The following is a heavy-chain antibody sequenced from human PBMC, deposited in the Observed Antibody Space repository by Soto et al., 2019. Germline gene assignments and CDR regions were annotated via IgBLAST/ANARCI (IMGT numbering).Heavy chain of an antibody. CDR3: ARHYYYDSSYYYPTNTKLTIAY. D-gene: IGHD3-22*01. CDR2: IYPGDSDI. V-gene: IGHV5-51*01. J-gene: IGHJ4*02. Sequence: GESLKISCKGSGYSFTSYWIAWVRQVPGKGLELMGVIYPGDSDIRYSPSFQGQVTISADKSISTAYLQWSSLKASDSAMYFCARHYYYDSSYYYPTNTKLTIAYWGKGTLVTVSS. CDR1: GYSFTSYW.